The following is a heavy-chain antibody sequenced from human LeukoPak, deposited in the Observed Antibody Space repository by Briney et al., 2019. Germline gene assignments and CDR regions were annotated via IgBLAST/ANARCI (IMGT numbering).Heavy chain of an antibody. CDR3: AKGVAGNNYYYYYMDV. D-gene: IGHD6-19*01. CDR1: GFTVSSNY. J-gene: IGHJ6*03. Sequence: GGSLRLSCAASGFTVSSNYMSWVRQAPGKGLEGGSVLYSGGSTYYADSVKGRFTISRDNSKNTLYLQMNSLRAEDTAVYYCAKGVAGNNYYYYYMDVWGKGTTVTVSS. V-gene: IGHV3-53*01. CDR2: LYSGGST.